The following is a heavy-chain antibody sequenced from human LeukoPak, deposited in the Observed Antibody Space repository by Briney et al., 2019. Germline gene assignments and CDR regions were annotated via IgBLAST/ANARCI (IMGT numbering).Heavy chain of an antibody. CDR1: GGSISSGGYY. D-gene: IGHD2-2*02. Sequence: SETLSLTCTVSGGSISSGGYYWSWIRQHPGKGLEWIGYIYYSGSTYYNPSLKSRVTISVDTSKNQFSLKLSSVTAADTAVYYCARSVGSCSSTSCYTSSNWFDPWGQGTLVTVSS. CDR2: IYYSGST. CDR3: ARSVGSCSSTSCYTSSNWFDP. J-gene: IGHJ5*02. V-gene: IGHV4-31*03.